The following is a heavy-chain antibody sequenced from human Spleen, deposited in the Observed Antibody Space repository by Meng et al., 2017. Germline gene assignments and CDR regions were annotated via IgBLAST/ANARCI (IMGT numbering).Heavy chain of an antibody. J-gene: IGHJ6*02. CDR1: GGPFSDYY. Sequence: SETLSLTCVVSGGPFSDYYWSWIRQPPGKGLEWIGYIFYTGSTNYNPSLKSRVTISVDTSKNQFSLKLSSVTAADTAVYYCAKTRGYTYGYDGMDVWGQGTTVTVSS. CDR2: IFYTGST. CDR3: AKTRGYTYGYDGMDV. V-gene: IGHV4-59*01. D-gene: IGHD5-18*01.